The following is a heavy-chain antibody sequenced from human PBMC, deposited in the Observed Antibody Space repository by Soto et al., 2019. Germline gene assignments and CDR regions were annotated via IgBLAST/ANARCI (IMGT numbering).Heavy chain of an antibody. CDR1: GGTFSTYT. J-gene: IGHJ5*02. Sequence: QVQLVQSGAEVKKPGSSVKVSCKASGGTFSTYTITWVRQAPGQGLEWMGRIIPIIGIINYAQKFQGRVTSSDDKFTGTAYMELTGLRSDDTAVYYCAGDPDSHYNDSHASSYPWGQGTLVTVSS. CDR3: AGDPDSHYNDSHASSYP. V-gene: IGHV1-69*08. CDR2: IIPIIGII. D-gene: IGHD4-4*01.